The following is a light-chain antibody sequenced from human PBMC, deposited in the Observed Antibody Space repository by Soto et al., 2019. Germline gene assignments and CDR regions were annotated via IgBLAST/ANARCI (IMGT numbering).Light chain of an antibody. CDR2: GAS. CDR3: QQYGSSYT. Sequence: IVLTQSPGTLSLSPGERATLSCRASQSVSSSFLAWYQQRPGQAPRLLIHGASIRATVIPDRFSGSGSGKDFTLTISRLEQEDFAVYYCQQYGSSYTFGQGTKLEIK. CDR1: QSVSSSF. J-gene: IGKJ2*01. V-gene: IGKV3-20*01.